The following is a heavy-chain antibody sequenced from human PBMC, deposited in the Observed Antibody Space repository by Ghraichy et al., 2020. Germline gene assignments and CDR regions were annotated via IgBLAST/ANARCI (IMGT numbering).Heavy chain of an antibody. CDR3: AKVFGDSGYEYYFDY. CDR1: GFTFSSYA. J-gene: IGHJ4*02. V-gene: IGHV3-23*01. Sequence: GSLRLSCAASGFTFSSYAMSWVRQAPGKGLEWVSAISGSGGSTYYADSVKGRFTISRDNSKNTLYLQMNSLRAEDTAVYYCAKVFGDSGYEYYFDYWGQGTLVTVSS. CDR2: ISGSGGST. D-gene: IGHD5-12*01.